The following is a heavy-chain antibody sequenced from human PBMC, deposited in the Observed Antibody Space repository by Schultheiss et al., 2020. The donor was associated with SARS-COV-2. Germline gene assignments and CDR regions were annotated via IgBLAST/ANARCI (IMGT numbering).Heavy chain of an antibody. Sequence: GGSLRLSCAASGFTFSSYGMHWVRQAPGKGLEWVAVISYDGSNKYYADSVRGRFTISRDKAKNTLYLQMNSLRDDDTAVYYCARDQIEWVSQGGLDPWGQGTLVTVSS. CDR2: ISYDGSNK. V-gene: IGHV3-33*05. CDR3: ARDQIEWVSQGGLDP. CDR1: GFTFSSYG. J-gene: IGHJ5*02. D-gene: IGHD5-12*01.